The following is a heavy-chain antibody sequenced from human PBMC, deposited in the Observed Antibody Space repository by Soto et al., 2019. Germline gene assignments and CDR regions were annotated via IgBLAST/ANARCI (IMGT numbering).Heavy chain of an antibody. CDR1: GYTFTSYG. V-gene: IGHV1-18*01. Sequence: QVQLVQSGAEVKKPGASVKVSCKASGYTFTSYGISWVRQAPGQGLEWMGWISAYNGNTNYAQKPQGQGTITPDTSTSTAYMELRSLRSDDTAVYYCARAPFRISAAAGRAYFDYWGQGTLVTVSS. CDR2: ISAYNGNT. CDR3: ARAPFRISAAAGRAYFDY. D-gene: IGHD6-13*01. J-gene: IGHJ4*02.